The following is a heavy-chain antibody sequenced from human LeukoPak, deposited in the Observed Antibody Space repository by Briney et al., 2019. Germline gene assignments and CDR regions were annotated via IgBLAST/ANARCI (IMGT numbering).Heavy chain of an antibody. CDR2: IYYSGTT. CDR3: ASGAYSSGWYLEY. CDR1: GGSISNYY. J-gene: IGHJ4*02. Sequence: SETLSLTCTVSGGSISNYYWIWIRQPPGQGLEWIGYIYYSGTTKYNPSLKSRATISVDTSKNQFALNLNSVTAADTAVYYCASGAYSSGWYLEYWGQGTLVTVSS. D-gene: IGHD6-19*01. V-gene: IGHV4-59*01.